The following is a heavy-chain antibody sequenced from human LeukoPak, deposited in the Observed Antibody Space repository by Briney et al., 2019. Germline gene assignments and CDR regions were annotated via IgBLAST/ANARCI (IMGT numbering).Heavy chain of an antibody. CDR3: ARGGYSGYDFPPFDI. D-gene: IGHD5-12*01. J-gene: IGHJ3*02. CDR1: GYSFTSYW. CDR2: IYRGDSHI. V-gene: IGHV5-51*01. Sequence: PGESLKISCKGSGYSFTSYWIAWVRQMPGKGLEWMGIIYRGDSHIRYSPSFQGQVTISADKSITTAYLQWNSLKASDSAMYYCARGGYSGYDFPPFDIWGQGTMVTVSS.